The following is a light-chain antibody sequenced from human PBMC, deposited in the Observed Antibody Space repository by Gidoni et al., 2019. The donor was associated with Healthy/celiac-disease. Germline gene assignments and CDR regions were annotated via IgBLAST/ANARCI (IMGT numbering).Light chain of an antibody. Sequence: DIQMTQSPSTLSASVGDRVTITCRASQSISSWLAWYQQKPGKAPKLLIYDASSLESGVPSRFSGSGSGTEFTLTISSLQPDDFATYYCQQWRTFGQGTNVEIK. CDR2: DAS. CDR1: QSISSW. V-gene: IGKV1-5*01. CDR3: QQWRT. J-gene: IGKJ1*01.